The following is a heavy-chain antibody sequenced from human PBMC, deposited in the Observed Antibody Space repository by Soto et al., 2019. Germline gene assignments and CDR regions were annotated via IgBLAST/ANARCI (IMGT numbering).Heavy chain of an antibody. CDR2: LYTFGEG. Sequence: PGGSLRLSCAVSGLDVEAIYMSWLRRAPGKGLEWVAGLYTFGEGYYADFAAGRFTIARHESENTLLLEMIGLKIEDTAIYYCARGKDFGDYTFDLWGQGTLVTVSS. V-gene: IGHV3-53*01. CDR1: GLDVEAIY. D-gene: IGHD4-17*01. CDR3: ARGKDFGDYTFDL. J-gene: IGHJ4*02.